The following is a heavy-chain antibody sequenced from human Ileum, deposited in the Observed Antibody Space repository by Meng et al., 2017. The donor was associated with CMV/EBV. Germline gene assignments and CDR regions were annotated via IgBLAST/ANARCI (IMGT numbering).Heavy chain of an antibody. CDR1: FTLTTSGLV. CDR2: VYWDDDK. V-gene: IGHV2-5*02. CDR3: ARSGGSTWYEEKNWFDP. D-gene: IGHD6-13*01. Sequence: FTLTTSGLVVGRIRQPPGKALEWLALVYWDDDKRYNPSLKSRLTITRDTSKNQVVLTMTNMDPADTATYFCARSGGSTWYEEKNWFDPWGQGTLVTVSS. J-gene: IGHJ5*02.